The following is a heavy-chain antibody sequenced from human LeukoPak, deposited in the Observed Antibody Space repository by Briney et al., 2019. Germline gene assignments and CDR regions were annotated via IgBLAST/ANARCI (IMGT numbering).Heavy chain of an antibody. CDR2: INHSGST. V-gene: IGHV4-34*01. Sequence: TSETLSLTCAVYGGSFSGYYWSWIRQPPGKGLEWIGEINHSGSTNYNPSLKSRVTISVDTSKNQFSLKLSSVTAADTAVYYCAGERYYGVDWGQGTLVTVSS. CDR3: AGERYYGVD. J-gene: IGHJ4*02. D-gene: IGHD4-17*01. CDR1: GGSFSGYY.